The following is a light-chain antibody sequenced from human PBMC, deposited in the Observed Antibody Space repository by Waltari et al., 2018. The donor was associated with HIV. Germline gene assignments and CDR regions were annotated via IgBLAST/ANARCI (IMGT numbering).Light chain of an antibody. Sequence: SYVVSQPPSVSVAPGQTAAITCGGNNIGSISVHWYQQRPGQAPVLVISYDNDRPSGIPERFSGSSSGNTATLTIRGVEAGDEADYYCQVWDSSSDHVLFGGGTKLTVL. V-gene: IGLV3-21*04. CDR3: QVWDSSSDHVL. J-gene: IGLJ2*01. CDR2: YDN. CDR1: NIGSIS.